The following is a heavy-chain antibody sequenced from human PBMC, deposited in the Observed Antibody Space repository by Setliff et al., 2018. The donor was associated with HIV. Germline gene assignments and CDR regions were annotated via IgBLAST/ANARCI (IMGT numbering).Heavy chain of an antibody. D-gene: IGHD3-9*01. CDR3: ARDLYFYYYMDV. Sequence: PGGSLRLSCAASGFTFSSYGMHWVRQAPGKGLEWVAFIWYNGGKTYCADSVQGRLTISRDNPNHMVYLQMNSLRAEDTAVYYCARDLYFYYYMDVWGKGTTVTVSS. CDR2: IWYNGGKT. J-gene: IGHJ6*03. CDR1: GFTFSSYG. V-gene: IGHV3-33*01.